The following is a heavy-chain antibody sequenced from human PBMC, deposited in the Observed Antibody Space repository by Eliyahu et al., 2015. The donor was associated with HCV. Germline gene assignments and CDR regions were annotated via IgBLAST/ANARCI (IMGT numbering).Heavy chain of an antibody. CDR3: AKDGSSGWYEGWFDP. D-gene: IGHD6-19*01. Sequence: EVQLLESGGGLVQPGGTLRLSXAASGFTFXNYAXGWVRXAPGKGLEWVASISASGGSTYYADSRKGRFIISRDNSMNTLYLETNSLRAEDTAVYYCAKDGSSGWYEGWFDPWGQGTLVTVSS. CDR1: GFTFXNYA. CDR2: ISASGGST. V-gene: IGHV3-23*01. J-gene: IGHJ5*02.